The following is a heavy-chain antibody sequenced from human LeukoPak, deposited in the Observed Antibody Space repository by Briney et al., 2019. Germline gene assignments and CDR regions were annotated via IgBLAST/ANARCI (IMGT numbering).Heavy chain of an antibody. CDR1: GFTVSNNY. Sequence: GGSLRLSCAASGFTVSNNYMNWVRQAPGKGLEWVSSISSSGSYIYYADSMKGRFTISRDNAKNSLYLQMNSLRAEDTAVYYCARAERFLEWDDAFDIWGRGTMVTVSS. J-gene: IGHJ3*02. CDR3: ARAERFLEWDDAFDI. CDR2: ISSSGSYI. D-gene: IGHD3-3*01. V-gene: IGHV3-21*01.